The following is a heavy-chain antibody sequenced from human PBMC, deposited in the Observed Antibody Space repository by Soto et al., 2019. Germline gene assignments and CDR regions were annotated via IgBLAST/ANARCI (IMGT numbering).Heavy chain of an antibody. CDR1: GDSVSSNSAA. V-gene: IGHV6-1*01. J-gene: IGHJ4*02. D-gene: IGHD2-21*01. CDR3: ARDGHIGTYFFLFDY. CDR2: TYYRSKWYN. Sequence: SQTLSLTCAISGDSVSSNSAAWNWIRQSPSRGLEWLGRTYYRSKWYNDYAVSVKSRITINPDTSKKQFSLHLYSVTPEDTAVYYCARDGHIGTYFFLFDYWGPGTLVTVSS.